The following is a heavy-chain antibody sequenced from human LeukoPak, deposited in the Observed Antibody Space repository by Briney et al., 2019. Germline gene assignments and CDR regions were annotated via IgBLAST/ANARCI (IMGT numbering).Heavy chain of an antibody. CDR1: GGSFNGYY. Sequence: SETLSLTCAVYGGSFNGYYWTWIRQPPGKGLEWIGEINHSGGTDYNPSLKSRVTISVDTSKNQFSLKLNSVTAVDTAVYYCARGQLRLSNWGQGSLVIVSS. V-gene: IGHV4-34*01. J-gene: IGHJ4*02. CDR3: ARGQLRLSN. CDR2: INHSGGT. D-gene: IGHD2-2*01.